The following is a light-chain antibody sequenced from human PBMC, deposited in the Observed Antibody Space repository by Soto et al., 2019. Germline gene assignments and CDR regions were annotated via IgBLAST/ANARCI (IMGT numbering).Light chain of an antibody. CDR2: GAS. V-gene: IGKV3-15*01. Sequence: EIVFTESPGTLSLSPAERSTLSFRASQSVSSNLAWYQQKPGQAPRLLINGASTRATGIPARFSGSGSGAEFSLTISSLQSEDFAVYYCQQYSDWPPTFGQGTKVDIK. CDR3: QQYSDWPPT. CDR1: QSVSSN. J-gene: IGKJ1*01.